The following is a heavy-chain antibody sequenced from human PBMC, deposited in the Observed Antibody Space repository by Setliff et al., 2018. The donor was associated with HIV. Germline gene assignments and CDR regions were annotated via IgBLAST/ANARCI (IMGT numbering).Heavy chain of an antibody. J-gene: IGHJ4*02. CDR1: GGSFSGYY. Sequence: SETLSLTCAVYGGSFSGYYWTWIRQPPGKGLEWNGQINHSGSTNYNPSLKSRITMSVDRSKNQFSLRLNSVTAADTAVYYCARVRPVITLVRTDYFDYCGQVTLVTGAS. CDR2: INHSGST. V-gene: IGHV4-34*01. CDR3: ARVRPVITLVRTDYFDY. D-gene: IGHD3-10*01.